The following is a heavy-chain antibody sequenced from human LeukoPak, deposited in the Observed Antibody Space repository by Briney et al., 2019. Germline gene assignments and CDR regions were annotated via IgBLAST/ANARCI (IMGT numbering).Heavy chain of an antibody. CDR2: IIPILGIA. V-gene: IGHV1-69*02. D-gene: IGHD2-15*01. J-gene: IGHJ4*02. CDR3: AILMLAAPFDY. CDR1: GGTCSSYT. Sequence: SVTVSCKASGGTCSSYTISWVRQAPGQGLEWMGRIIPILGIANYAQKFQGRATITADKSTSTAYMELSSLRSEDTAVYYCAILMLAAPFDYWGQGTLVTVSS.